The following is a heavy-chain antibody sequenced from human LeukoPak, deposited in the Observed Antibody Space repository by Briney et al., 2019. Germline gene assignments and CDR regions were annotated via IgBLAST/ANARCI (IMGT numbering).Heavy chain of an antibody. V-gene: IGHV3-23*01. CDR3: AEEGRKFGGYNYAFEI. D-gene: IGHD5-24*01. CDR1: GFTFSSYA. J-gene: IGHJ3*02. CDR2: ISGSGGST. Sequence: GGSLRLSCAASGFTFSSYAMSWVRQAPGKGLEWVSAISGSGGSTYYADSVKGRFTISRDNSKNTLYLQMNSLRAEDTAVYYLAEEGRKFGGYNYAFEISGHRTKVTVSS.